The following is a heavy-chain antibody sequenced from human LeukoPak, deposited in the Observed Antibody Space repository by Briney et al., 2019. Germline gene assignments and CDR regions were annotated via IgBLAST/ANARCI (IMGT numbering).Heavy chain of an antibody. CDR1: GFTFTSCT. V-gene: IGHV3-21*01. CDR3: AKTYGHFDD. D-gene: IGHD4-17*01. Sequence: GGSLRLSCATSGFTFTSCTMNWVRQAPGKGLKWVSSITSSSSYIYYADSVKGRFTISRDNAKNSLYLQITSLRVEDTAVYYCAKTYGHFDDWGQGTLVTVSS. J-gene: IGHJ4*02. CDR2: ITSSSSYI.